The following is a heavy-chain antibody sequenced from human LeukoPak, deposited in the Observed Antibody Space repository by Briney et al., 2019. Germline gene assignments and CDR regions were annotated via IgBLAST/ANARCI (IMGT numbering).Heavy chain of an antibody. CDR2: ISSSSNTK. V-gene: IGHV3-48*04. CDR1: GFTFSNYN. Sequence: GGSPRLACAASGFTFSNYNMNWVRQAPGKGLEWVSYISSSSNTKYYADSVKGRFTISRDNAKNSLYLQMNSLRAEDTAVYYCAREGKDAFDPWGQGTLVTVSS. CDR3: AREGKDAFDP. J-gene: IGHJ5*02.